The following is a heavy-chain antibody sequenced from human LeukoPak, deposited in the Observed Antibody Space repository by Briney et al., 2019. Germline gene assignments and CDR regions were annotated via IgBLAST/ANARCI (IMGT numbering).Heavy chain of an antibody. CDR1: GGSFSGYY. Sequence: SETLSLTCAVYGGSFSGYYWSWIRQPPGKGLEWIGEINHSGSTNYNPSLKSRVTISVGTSKNQFSLKLSSVTAADTAVYYCARRRGWNGSGSYYSRYYYYGMDVWGQGTTVTVSS. V-gene: IGHV4-34*01. J-gene: IGHJ6*02. CDR3: ARRRGWNGSGSYYSRYYYYGMDV. D-gene: IGHD3-10*01. CDR2: INHSGST.